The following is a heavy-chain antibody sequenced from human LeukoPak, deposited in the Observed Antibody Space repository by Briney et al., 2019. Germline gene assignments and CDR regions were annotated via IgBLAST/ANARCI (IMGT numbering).Heavy chain of an antibody. Sequence: ASVKVSCKVSGYAFTGYYMHWVRQAPGHGLEWMGWINPNRGTTKYAQKFQGRVTMTGDTSISTASMELTRLGSDDTAVYYCARDHTYSSNWSFEYWGQGTLVTVSS. CDR1: GYAFTGYY. D-gene: IGHD6-13*01. CDR2: INPNRGTT. CDR3: ARDHTYSSNWSFEY. V-gene: IGHV1-2*02. J-gene: IGHJ4*02.